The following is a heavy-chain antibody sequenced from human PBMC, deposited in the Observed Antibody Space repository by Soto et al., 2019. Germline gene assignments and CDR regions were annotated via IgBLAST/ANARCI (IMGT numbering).Heavy chain of an antibody. D-gene: IGHD3-3*01. V-gene: IGHV3-30*18. CDR2: IYDGSNK. CDR3: AKEVWSGPMDV. J-gene: IGHJ6*02. Sequence: QVQLVESGGGVVQPGRSLRLSCAASGFTFSSYGMHWVRQAPGKGLEWVAVIYDGSNKYYADSVKGRFIISRDNSKNTVYLQMNSLRAEDTAVYYCAKEVWSGPMDVWGQGTTVTVSS. CDR1: GFTFSSYG.